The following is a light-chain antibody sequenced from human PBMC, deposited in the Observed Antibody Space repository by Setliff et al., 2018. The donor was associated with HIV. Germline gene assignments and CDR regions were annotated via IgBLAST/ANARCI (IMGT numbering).Light chain of an antibody. CDR3: GTWDASLSAVV. V-gene: IGLV1-51*01. Sequence: QSVLTQPPSVSAAPGQKVTISCSGSTSNIGNNYVAWYQHLPGTAPKLVIYDNDNRPSGTPDRFSGSKSGTSATLGITGLQTGDEADYFCGTWDASLSAVVLGGGTKVTVL. J-gene: IGLJ2*01. CDR2: DND. CDR1: TSNIGNNY.